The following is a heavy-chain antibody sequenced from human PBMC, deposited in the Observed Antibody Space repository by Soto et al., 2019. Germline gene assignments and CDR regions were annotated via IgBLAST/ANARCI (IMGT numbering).Heavy chain of an antibody. CDR1: GGSISSYY. CDR3: AREGWNYNWFDP. J-gene: IGHJ5*02. Sequence: SETLSLTCTVSGGSISSYYWIWIRQPPGKGLEWIGYIYYSGSTNYNPSLKSRVTISVDTSKNQFSLKLSSVTAADTAVYYCAREGWNYNWFDPWGQGTLVTVSS. CDR2: IYYSGST. V-gene: IGHV4-59*01. D-gene: IGHD1-7*01.